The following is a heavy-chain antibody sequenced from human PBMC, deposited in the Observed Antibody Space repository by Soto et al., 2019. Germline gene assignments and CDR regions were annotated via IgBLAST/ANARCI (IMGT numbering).Heavy chain of an antibody. D-gene: IGHD3-9*01. CDR2: IYWDDDK. J-gene: IGHJ4*02. CDR1: GFSLSTSGVG. V-gene: IGHV2-5*02. CDR3: AHSPGLGLYYDILTGFDY. Sequence: SGPTLVNPTQTLTLTCTFSGFSLSTSGVGVGWIRQPPGKALEWLALIYWDDDKRYSPSLKSRLTITKDTSKNQVVLTMTNMDPVDTATYYCAHSPGLGLYYDILTGFDYWGQGTLVTVSS.